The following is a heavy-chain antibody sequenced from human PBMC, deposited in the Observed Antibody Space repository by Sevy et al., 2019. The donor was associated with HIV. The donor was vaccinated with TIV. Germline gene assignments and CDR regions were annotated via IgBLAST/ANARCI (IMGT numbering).Heavy chain of an antibody. CDR3: ASAYSSSKSPNYFYYYGMDV. Sequence: ASVKVSCKASGYTFTGYYMHWVRQAPGQGLEWMGRINPNSGGTNYAQKFQGRVTMTRDTSISTAYMELSRLRSDDTAVYYCASAYSSSKSPNYFYYYGMDVWGQGTTVTVSS. CDR2: INPNSGGT. V-gene: IGHV1-2*06. J-gene: IGHJ6*02. D-gene: IGHD6-6*01. CDR1: GYTFTGYY.